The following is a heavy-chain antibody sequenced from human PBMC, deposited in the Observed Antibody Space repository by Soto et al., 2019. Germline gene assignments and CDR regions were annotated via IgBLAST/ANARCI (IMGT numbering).Heavy chain of an antibody. D-gene: IGHD3-3*01. V-gene: IGHV5-10-1*03. CDR3: ARRRGNDFWSGYRGYYYYGMDV. Sequence: EVQLVQSGAEVKKPGESLRISCKGSGYSFTSYWISWVRQMPGKGLEWMGRIDPSDSYTNYSPSFQGHVTISADKSISTAYPQWSSLKASDTAMYYCARRRGNDFWSGYRGYYYYGMDVWGQGTTVTVSS. CDR1: GYSFTSYW. J-gene: IGHJ6*02. CDR2: IDPSDSYT.